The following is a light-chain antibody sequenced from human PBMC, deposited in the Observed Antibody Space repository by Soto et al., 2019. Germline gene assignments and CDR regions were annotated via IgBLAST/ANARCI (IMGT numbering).Light chain of an antibody. CDR2: DTS. V-gene: IGKV3-15*01. J-gene: IGKJ1*01. CDR1: QSVSSN. CDR3: QEYIHWPPGM. Sequence: EIVMTQSPGTLSLSPGETATLSCRASQSVSSNYVAWFHQKPGQAPRLLIYDTSTRAPGISARFSGSGSGTEFTLTISSLQSEDFAVYYCQEYIHWPPGMFGPGTTVDIK.